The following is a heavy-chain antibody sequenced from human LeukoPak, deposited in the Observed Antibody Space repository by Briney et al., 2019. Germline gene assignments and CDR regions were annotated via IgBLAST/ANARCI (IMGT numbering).Heavy chain of an antibody. CDR3: ARDDDTSGHYSYFGY. J-gene: IGHJ4*02. V-gene: IGHV3-33*08. D-gene: IGHD3-22*01. Sequence: PGGSLRLSCAASGFTFSSYAMSWVRQAPGKGLEWVSGIWHDGSKEYYAESVKGRFTVSRDNSKKTVYLQMNSLRAEDTAVYYCARDDDTSGHYSYFGYWGQGTLVTVSS. CDR2: IWHDGSKE. CDR1: GFTFSSYA.